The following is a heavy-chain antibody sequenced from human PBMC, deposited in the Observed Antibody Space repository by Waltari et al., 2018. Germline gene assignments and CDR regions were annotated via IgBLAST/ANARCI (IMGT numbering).Heavy chain of an antibody. J-gene: IGHJ3*02. CDR3: AKDGGEMATHYDAFDI. CDR2: IWYDGSNK. CDR1: GFTFSSYG. V-gene: IGHV3-33*06. Sequence: QVQLVESGGGVVQPGRSLRLSCAASGFTFSSYGMHWVRQAPGKGLEWVAVIWYDGSNKYYADSVKGRFTISRDNSKNTLYLQMNSLRAEDTAVYYCAKDGGEMATHYDAFDIWGQGTMVTVSS. D-gene: IGHD2-15*01.